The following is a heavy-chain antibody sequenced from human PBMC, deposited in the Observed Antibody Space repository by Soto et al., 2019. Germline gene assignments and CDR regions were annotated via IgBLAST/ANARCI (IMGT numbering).Heavy chain of an antibody. V-gene: IGHV3-30*03. CDR1: GFTFSSYG. J-gene: IGHJ6*02. D-gene: IGHD3-10*01. Sequence: PGGSLRLSCAASGFTFSSYGMHWVRQAPGKGPEWVAVISYDGSNKYYADSVKGRFTISRDNSKNTLYLQMNSLRAEDTAVYYCARDGRRGYDMDVWGQGTTVTVS. CDR3: ARDGRRGYDMDV. CDR2: ISYDGSNK.